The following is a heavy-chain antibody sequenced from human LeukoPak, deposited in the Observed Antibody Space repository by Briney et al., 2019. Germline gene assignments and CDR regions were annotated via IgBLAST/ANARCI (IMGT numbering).Heavy chain of an antibody. V-gene: IGHV6-1*01. J-gene: IGHJ6*03. CDR1: GDSVSSNSAA. Sequence: SQTLSLTCAISGDSVSSNSAAWNWVRQSPSRGLEWLGRTYYRSKWYNDYAVSVKSRITINPDTSKNQFSLQLNSVTPEDTAVYYCARDPITVTPKGVYYYYYMDVWGKGTTVTVSS. D-gene: IGHD4-17*01. CDR3: ARDPITVTPKGVYYYYYMDV. CDR2: TYYRSKWYN.